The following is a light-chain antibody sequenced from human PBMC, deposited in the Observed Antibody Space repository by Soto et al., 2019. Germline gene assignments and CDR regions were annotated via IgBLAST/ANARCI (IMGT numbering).Light chain of an antibody. V-gene: IGKV2-30*01. CDR3: MQGTHWPLT. CDR1: LSLVYSDGNTY. J-gene: IGKJ4*01. Sequence: DVVMTQSPLSLPVTLGQPASISCRSSLSLVYSDGNTYLNWFHQRPGQSPRRLIYTFSNRESVVPDRFSGSGSGTDFTLNISRVEAEDVGVYDCMQGTHWPLTFGGGTKVEIK. CDR2: TFS.